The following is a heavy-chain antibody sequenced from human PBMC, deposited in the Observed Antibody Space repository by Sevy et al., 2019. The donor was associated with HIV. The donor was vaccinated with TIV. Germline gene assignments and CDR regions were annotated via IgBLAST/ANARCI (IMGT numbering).Heavy chain of an antibody. J-gene: IGHJ4*02. D-gene: IGHD6-19*01. CDR1: GFTFSSYA. CDR2: ISGSGGST. V-gene: IGHV3-23*01. CDR3: AKDVAYSSGWYYYDY. Sequence: GGSLRLSCAASGFTFSSYAMSWVRQAPGKGLEWVSAISGSGGSTYYADSVKGRFTISRYNSKNTLYLQMNSLRAEDTAVYYCAKDVAYSSGWYYYDYWGQGTLVIVSS.